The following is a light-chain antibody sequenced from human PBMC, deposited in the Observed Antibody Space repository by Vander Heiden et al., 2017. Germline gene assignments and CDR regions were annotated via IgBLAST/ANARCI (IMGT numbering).Light chain of an antibody. CDR3: QQYGSSPYT. J-gene: IGKJ2*01. CDR1: QSVSSNY. Sequence: EIVLTPSPSTLPFSPGERATLSCRASQSVSSNYLAWYQQKPGQAPRLLIYGASSRATGIPDRFSGSGSGTDFTLTISRLEPEDFAVYYCQQYGSSPYTFGQGTKLEIK. V-gene: IGKV3-20*01. CDR2: GAS.